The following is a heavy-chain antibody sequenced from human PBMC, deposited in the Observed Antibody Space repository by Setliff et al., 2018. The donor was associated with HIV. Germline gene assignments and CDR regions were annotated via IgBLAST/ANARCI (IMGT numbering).Heavy chain of an antibody. CDR1: GYTFTGYY. J-gene: IGHJ4*02. V-gene: IGHV1-2*02. D-gene: IGHD3-22*01. Sequence: ASVKVSCKASGYTFTGYYMHWVRQAPGQGLEWMGWINPNNGGTNYAQKFQGRVTMTRDTSISIAYMELSRLRSEDTAVYYCARDYYDSSGYIFFPGLPDYWGQGTLVTVSS. CDR3: ARDYYDSSGYIFFPGLPDY. CDR2: INPNNGGT.